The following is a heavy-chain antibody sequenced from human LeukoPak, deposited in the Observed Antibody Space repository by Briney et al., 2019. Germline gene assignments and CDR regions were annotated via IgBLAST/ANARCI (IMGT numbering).Heavy chain of an antibody. CDR2: ISGTSNSYK. CDR3: ARPSINDYGDFGY. Sequence: GGSLRLSCAASGFTFSSYSLNWARQAPGKGLEWILSISGTSNSYKYYADSVKGRFTISRDDAKNSLYLQMNSLRAEDTAVYYCARPSINDYGDFGYWGQGTLVTVSS. J-gene: IGHJ4*02. D-gene: IGHD4-17*01. V-gene: IGHV3-21*01. CDR1: GFTFSSYS.